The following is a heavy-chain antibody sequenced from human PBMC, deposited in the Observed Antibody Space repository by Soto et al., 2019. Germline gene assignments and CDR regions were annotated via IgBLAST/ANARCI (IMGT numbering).Heavy chain of an antibody. J-gene: IGHJ3*02. CDR1: GGSISSDDYY. D-gene: IGHD3-22*01. CDR2: IYYSGTT. Sequence: PSETLSLTCTVSGGSISSDDYYWSWIRQPPGKGLEWIGYIYYSGTTYYKTSLKSRTTISVDTSGNQFSLRLSSVTAADTAVYYCARLFAYYDKEACAFEIWGRGTLVTVSS. CDR3: ARLFAYYDKEACAFEI. V-gene: IGHV4-30-4*01.